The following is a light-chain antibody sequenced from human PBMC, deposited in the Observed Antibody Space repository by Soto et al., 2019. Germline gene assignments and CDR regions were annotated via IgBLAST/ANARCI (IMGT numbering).Light chain of an antibody. CDR2: GTT. CDR1: QTISSF. CDR3: QQSYSNPRT. Sequence: DIQMTQSPASLAASVGDRVTITCRASQTISSFLNWYQKKRGKAPKLLIHGTTGLQTGVPSRFRGSGSGTDFTLTISSLQPEDSATYYCQQSYSNPRTFGQGTKVEIK. V-gene: IGKV1-39*01. J-gene: IGKJ1*01.